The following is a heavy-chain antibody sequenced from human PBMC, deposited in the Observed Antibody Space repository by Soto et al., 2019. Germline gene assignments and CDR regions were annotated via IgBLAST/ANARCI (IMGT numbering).Heavy chain of an antibody. CDR3: AREQSSSGWGPRYYYYGMDV. J-gene: IGHJ6*02. Sequence: ASVKVSCTASGGTLSSYAISWVRQAPGQGLEWMGGIIPIFGTANYAQKFQGRVTITADESTRTAYMELSSLRAEDTAVYYCAREQSSSGWGPRYYYYGMDVWGQGTTVTV. D-gene: IGHD6-19*01. CDR2: IIPIFGTA. CDR1: GGTLSSYA. V-gene: IGHV1-69*13.